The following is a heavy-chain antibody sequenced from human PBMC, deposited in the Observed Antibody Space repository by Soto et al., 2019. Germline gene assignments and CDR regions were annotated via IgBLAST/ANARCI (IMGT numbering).Heavy chain of an antibody. D-gene: IGHD2-2*01. J-gene: IGHJ6*02. CDR3: ASTQGSGYCSSASCRNGMDV. CDR2: ISVYNGDT. V-gene: IGHV1-18*01. CDR1: GYSFSSYG. Sequence: GASVKVCCKASGYSFSSYGVTWVRQAPGRGLEWMGLISVYNGDTNYAQNFQDRVTMTTDTSTKTAYMDLRSLRFDDTAVYYCASTQGSGYCSSASCRNGMDVWGQGTTVTVSS.